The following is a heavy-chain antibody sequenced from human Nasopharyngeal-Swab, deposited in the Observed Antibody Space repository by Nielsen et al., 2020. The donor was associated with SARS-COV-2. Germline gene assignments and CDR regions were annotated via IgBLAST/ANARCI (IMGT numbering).Heavy chain of an antibody. CDR1: GASFSGYY. V-gene: IGHV4-34*01. Sequence: SETLSLTCGLNGASFSGYYWGWIRQPPGQGLEWIGDITRSGNTNYNPALKSRVTISMATSKEEFSLKLTSVTAADTAIYFCARVNDGGGIVPASYSFFMDVWGKGTSVAVSS. D-gene: IGHD2-2*01. CDR2: ITRSGNT. CDR3: ARVNDGGGIVPASYSFFMDV. J-gene: IGHJ6*03.